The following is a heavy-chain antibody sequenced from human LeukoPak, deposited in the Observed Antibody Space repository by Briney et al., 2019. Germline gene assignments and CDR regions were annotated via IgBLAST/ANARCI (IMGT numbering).Heavy chain of an antibody. Sequence: SETLSLTCTVSGGSISSSSYYWGWIRPPPGKGLEWIGSIYYSGSNYYNPYLKSRVTISVDTSKNQFSLKLSSVTAADTAVYYCAREGAPAGLYYDYMDVWGKGTTVTVSS. CDR3: AREGAPAGLYYDYMDV. D-gene: IGHD3-16*01. V-gene: IGHV4-39*07. CDR2: IYYSGSN. J-gene: IGHJ6*03. CDR1: GGSISSSSYY.